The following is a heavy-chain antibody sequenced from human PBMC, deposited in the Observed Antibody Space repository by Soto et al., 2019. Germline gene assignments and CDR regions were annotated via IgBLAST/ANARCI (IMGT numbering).Heavy chain of an antibody. V-gene: IGHV1-46*01. D-gene: IGHD5-18*01. J-gene: IGHJ5*02. CDR3: ARERVLRTAMVPNWFDP. CDR1: GYTFTSYY. Sequence: QVQLVQSGAEVKKPGASVKVSCKASGYTFTSYYMHWVRQAPGQGLEWMGIINPSGGSTSYAQKFQGRVTMTRDTSTSTVYMELSSLRSEDTAVYYCARERVLRTAMVPNWFDPWGQGTLVTVSS. CDR2: INPSGGST.